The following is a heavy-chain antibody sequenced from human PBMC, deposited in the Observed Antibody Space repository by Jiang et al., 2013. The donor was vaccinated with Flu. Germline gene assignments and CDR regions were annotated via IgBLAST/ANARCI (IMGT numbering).Heavy chain of an antibody. V-gene: IGHV5-51*01. J-gene: IGHJ4*02. CDR3: ARARGAYFDSSGYPTGYFDY. CDR2: IYPGDSNT. D-gene: IGHD3-22*01. Sequence: WVRQMPGKGLEWMGIIYPGDSNTRYSPSFQGHVTISADKSISTAYLQWNSLTASDTAMYYCARARGAYFDSSGYPTGYFDYWGQGTLVTVSS.